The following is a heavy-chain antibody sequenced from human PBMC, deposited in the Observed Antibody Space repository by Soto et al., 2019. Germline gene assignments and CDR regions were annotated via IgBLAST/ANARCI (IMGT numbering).Heavy chain of an antibody. CDR1: GGTFSSYA. D-gene: IGHD3-3*01. CDR2: IIPIFGTA. Sequence: QVQLVQSGAEVKKPGSSVKVSCTASGGTFSSYAISWVRQAPGQGLEWMGGIIPIFGTANYAQKFQGRVTITADKSTSTAYMELSSLRSEDTAVYYCARPTTYYDFWSGYSQSLVYGMDVWGQGTTVTVSS. V-gene: IGHV1-69*06. CDR3: ARPTTYYDFWSGYSQSLVYGMDV. J-gene: IGHJ6*02.